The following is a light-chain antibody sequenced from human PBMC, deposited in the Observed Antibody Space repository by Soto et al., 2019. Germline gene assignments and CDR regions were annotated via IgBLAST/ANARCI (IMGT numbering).Light chain of an antibody. Sequence: IVMTQSQATLSVSPGERATLSCRASQSVSSTLSWYQQKPGQAPRLLIYGASTRATGIPARFSGSGSGTEFTLTISSLQSEDFAVYYCQQYNNWPYTFGQANTLESK. J-gene: IGKJ2*01. V-gene: IGKV3-15*01. CDR2: GAS. CDR3: QQYNNWPYT. CDR1: QSVSST.